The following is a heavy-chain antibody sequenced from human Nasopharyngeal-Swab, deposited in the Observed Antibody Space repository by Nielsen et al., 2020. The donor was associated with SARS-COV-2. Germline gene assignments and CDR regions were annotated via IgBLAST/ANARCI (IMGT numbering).Heavy chain of an antibody. V-gene: IGHV3-53*01. CDR1: GFTVSSNY. CDR2: IYSGGST. CDR3: ARDRHYYDTSGYYLGGFDY. D-gene: IGHD3-22*01. J-gene: IGHJ4*02. Sequence: GESLKISCAASGFTVSSNYMSWVRQAPGKGLEWVSVIYSGGSTYYADSVKGRFTISRDNSKNTLYLQMNGLRAEDTAVYYCARDRHYYDTSGYYLGGFDYWGQGTLVTVSS.